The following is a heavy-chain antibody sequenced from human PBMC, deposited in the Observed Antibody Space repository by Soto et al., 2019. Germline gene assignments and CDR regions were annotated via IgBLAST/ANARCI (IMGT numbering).Heavy chain of an antibody. D-gene: IGHD5-18*01. J-gene: IGHJ4*02. Sequence: SETLSLTCAVSGGSIIRGGYSWSWIRQPPGKGLEWIGYIYHSGSTYYNPSLKSRVTISVDRSKNQFSLKLSSVTAADTAVYYCARGQYSYGPDYWGQGTLVTVSS. V-gene: IGHV4-30-2*01. CDR2: IYHSGST. CDR3: ARGQYSYGPDY. CDR1: GGSIIRGGYS.